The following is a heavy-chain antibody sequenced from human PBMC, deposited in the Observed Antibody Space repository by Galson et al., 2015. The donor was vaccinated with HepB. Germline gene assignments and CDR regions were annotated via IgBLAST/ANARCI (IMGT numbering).Heavy chain of an antibody. Sequence: SLRLSCAASGSTFSTYAMSWVRQAPGKGLEWVSAISGSGGNAYYADSVKGRFTISRDNSKNTLYLQMNSLRAEDTAVYYCARRWTDYWGQGTLVTVSS. CDR1: GSTFSTYA. CDR3: ARRWTDY. J-gene: IGHJ4*02. D-gene: IGHD4-23*01. CDR2: ISGSGGNA. V-gene: IGHV3-23*01.